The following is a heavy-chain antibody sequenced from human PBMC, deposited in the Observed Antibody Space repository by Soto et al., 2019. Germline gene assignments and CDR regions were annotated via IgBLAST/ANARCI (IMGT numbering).Heavy chain of an antibody. J-gene: IGHJ6*02. V-gene: IGHV4-31*03. CDR3: ARDRIVATISYYYYGMDV. Sequence: SETLSLTGTVSGGSISSGGYYWSWIRQHPGKGLEWIGYIYYSGSTYYNPSLKSRVTISVDTSKNQFSLKLSSVTAADTAVYYCARDRIVATISYYYYGMDVWGQGTTVTVSS. D-gene: IGHD5-12*01. CDR2: IYYSGST. CDR1: GGSISSGGYY.